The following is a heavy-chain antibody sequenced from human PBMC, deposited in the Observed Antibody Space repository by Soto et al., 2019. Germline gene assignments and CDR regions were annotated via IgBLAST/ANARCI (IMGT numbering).Heavy chain of an antibody. CDR2: INAGNGNT. CDR1: GYTFTSYA. Sequence: QVQLVQSGAEVKKPGASVKVSCKASGYTFTSYAMHWVRQAPGQRLEWMGWINAGNGNTKYSQKFQGRVTITRDTSASTAYMELSSLRSEDTAVYYCARGGAAAGTRAPYYYYYGMDVWGQGTTVTVFS. D-gene: IGHD6-13*01. J-gene: IGHJ6*02. V-gene: IGHV1-3*01. CDR3: ARGGAAAGTRAPYYYYYGMDV.